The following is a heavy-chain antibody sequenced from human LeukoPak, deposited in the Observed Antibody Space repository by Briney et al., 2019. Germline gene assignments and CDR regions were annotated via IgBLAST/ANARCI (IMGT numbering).Heavy chain of an antibody. Sequence: SETLSLTCTVSGGSISSYYWSWIRQPPGKGLEWIGYIYYSGSTNYNPSLKSRVTISVDTSKNQFSLKLSSVTAADTAVYYCARVTHTFADILTGYLGFDPWGQGTLVTVSS. J-gene: IGHJ5*02. CDR2: IYYSGST. CDR3: ARVTHTFADILTGYLGFDP. V-gene: IGHV4-59*01. D-gene: IGHD3-9*01. CDR1: GGSISSYY.